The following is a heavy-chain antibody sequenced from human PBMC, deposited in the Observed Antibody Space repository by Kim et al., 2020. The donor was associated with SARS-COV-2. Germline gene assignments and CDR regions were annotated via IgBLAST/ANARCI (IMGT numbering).Heavy chain of an antibody. CDR3: ARDTNGGIAAAGTSGDDAFDI. CDR2: ISSSSSYI. Sequence: GGSLRLSCAASGFTFSSYSMNWVRQAPGKGLEWVSSISSSSSYIYYADSVKGRFTISRDNAKNSLYLQMNSLRAEDTAVYYCARDTNGGIAAAGTSGDDAFDIWGQGTMVTVSS. D-gene: IGHD6-13*01. J-gene: IGHJ3*02. CDR1: GFTFSSYS. V-gene: IGHV3-21*01.